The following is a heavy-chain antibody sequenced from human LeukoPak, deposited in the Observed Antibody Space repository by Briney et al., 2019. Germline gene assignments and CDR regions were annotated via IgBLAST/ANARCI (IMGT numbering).Heavy chain of an antibody. CDR3: ATQNIVVVPSERDYYYGMDV. CDR1: GYTFTGYY. CDR2: INPNSGGT. D-gene: IGHD2-21*01. V-gene: IGHV1-2*02. Sequence: ASVKVSCKASGYTFTGYYMHWVRQAPGQGLEWMGWINPNSGGTNYAQKFQGRVTMTRDTFISTAYMELSRLRSDDTAVYYCATQNIVVVPSERDYYYGMDVWGQGTTVTVSS. J-gene: IGHJ6*02.